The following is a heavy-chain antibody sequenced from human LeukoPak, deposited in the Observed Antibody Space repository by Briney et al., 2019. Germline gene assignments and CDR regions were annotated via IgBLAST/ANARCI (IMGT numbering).Heavy chain of an antibody. CDR1: GYTFTTYG. CDR2: ISTYNGNT. CDR3: ARDRMDTGTYFDY. Sequence: ASVKVSGRSSGYTFTTYGITWVRQAPGQGLEWMGWISTYNGNTNYAQKLQGRVTMTTDTSTSTAYMELRSLRSDDTAMYYCARDRMDTGTYFDYWGQGTLVTVSS. D-gene: IGHD5-18*01. V-gene: IGHV1-18*01. J-gene: IGHJ4*02.